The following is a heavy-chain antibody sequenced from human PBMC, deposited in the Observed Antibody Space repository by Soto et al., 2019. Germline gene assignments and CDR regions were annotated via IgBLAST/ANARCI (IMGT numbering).Heavy chain of an antibody. J-gene: IGHJ4*02. CDR3: ARRYGGNFDY. V-gene: IGHV4-59*01. CDR2: IYYSGST. Sequence: QVQLQESGPGLVKPSETLSLTCTVSGGSISSYYWSWIRQPPGKGLEWIGYIYYSGSTNYNPSLXSXAXIXXDAPKTPFSLQVSAVPAPDTAVYYCARRYGGNFDYWGQGTLVTVSS. CDR1: GGSISSYY. D-gene: IGHD1-26*01.